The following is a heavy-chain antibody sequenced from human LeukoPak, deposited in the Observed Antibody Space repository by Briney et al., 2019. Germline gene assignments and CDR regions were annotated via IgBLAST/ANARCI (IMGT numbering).Heavy chain of an antibody. J-gene: IGHJ4*02. CDR3: ATCEVAAWGYFEH. V-gene: IGHV4-59*01. CDR1: SASTRSYY. Sequence: PSETLSLTCTVSSASTRSYYWSWIRQSPGKGLEWIGYIFYSGGTLYNPSLKSRVSMSIDTSQNQVSLRLTSVTAADTAIYYCATCEVAAWGYFEHWGQGTLVTVSP. D-gene: IGHD7-27*01. CDR2: IFYSGGT.